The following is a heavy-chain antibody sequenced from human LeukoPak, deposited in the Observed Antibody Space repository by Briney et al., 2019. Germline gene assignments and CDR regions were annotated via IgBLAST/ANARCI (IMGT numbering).Heavy chain of an antibody. D-gene: IGHD1-26*01. CDR1: GYTFTDYY. Sequence: GASVKVSCKASGYTFTDYYIHWVRQAPGQGLEWMGWINPNSGGTNYAQNFQGRVTMTRDTSISTAYMELGSLTSDDTAVYFCARNRAGSYFIYWGQGTLVTVSS. J-gene: IGHJ4*02. CDR3: ARNRAGSYFIY. CDR2: INPNSGGT. V-gene: IGHV1-2*02.